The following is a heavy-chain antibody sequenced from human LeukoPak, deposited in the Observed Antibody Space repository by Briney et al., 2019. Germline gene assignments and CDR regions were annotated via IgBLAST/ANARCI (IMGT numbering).Heavy chain of an antibody. CDR2: ISSSSSTI. V-gene: IGHV3-48*04. Sequence: GGSLRLSCAASGFTFSRYSMNWVRQAPGKGLEWVSYISSSSSTIYYADSVKGRFTTSRDNAKNSLYLQMNSLRAEDTAVYYCARGYSRAAFDIWGQGTMVTVSS. D-gene: IGHD2-15*01. J-gene: IGHJ3*02. CDR3: ARGYSRAAFDI. CDR1: GFTFSRYS.